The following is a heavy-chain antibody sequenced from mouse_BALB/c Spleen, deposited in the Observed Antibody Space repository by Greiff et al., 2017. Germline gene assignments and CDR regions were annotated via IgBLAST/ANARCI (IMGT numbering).Heavy chain of an antibody. Sequence: QVQLKESGAELAKPGASVKMSCKASGYTFTSYWMHWVKQRPGQGLEWIGYINPSTGYTEYNQKFKDKATLTADKSSSTAYMQLSSLTSEDSAVYYCARATVVERGYAMDYWGQGTSVTVSS. CDR3: ARATVVERGYAMDY. V-gene: IGHV1-7*01. D-gene: IGHD1-1*01. CDR2: INPSTGYT. CDR1: GYTFTSYW. J-gene: IGHJ4*01.